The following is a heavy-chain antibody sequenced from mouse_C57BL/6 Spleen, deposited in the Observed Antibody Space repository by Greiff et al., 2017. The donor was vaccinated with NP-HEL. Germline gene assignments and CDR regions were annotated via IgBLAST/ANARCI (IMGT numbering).Heavy chain of an antibody. J-gene: IGHJ2*01. Sequence: VQLQQSGPELVKPGASVKISCKASGYSFSSSWMHWVKQRPGQGLEWIGRIYPGDGATNYTGTFKGKATLTADKSSSTAYMQLSSLTSEDSAVCFWARGGGFDYWGQGTTLTVSS. CDR2: IYPGDGAT. D-gene: IGHD1-1*02. CDR1: GYSFSSSW. CDR3: ARGGGFDY. V-gene: IGHV1-82*01.